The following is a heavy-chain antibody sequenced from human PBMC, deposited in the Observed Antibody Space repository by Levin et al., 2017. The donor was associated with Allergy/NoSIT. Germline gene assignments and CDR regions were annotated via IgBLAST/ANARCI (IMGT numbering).Heavy chain of an antibody. D-gene: IGHD3-10*01. J-gene: IGHJ4*02. Sequence: SQTLSLTCTVSGGSISSTTYYWGWFRQPPGKGLEWIGSISYSGNTPYNPSLKSRVTISVDTSNNQFSLKLTSVTAADTAVYYCARGRGHWGQGTLVTVSS. CDR1: GGSISSTTYY. CDR2: ISYSGNT. V-gene: IGHV4-39*01. CDR3: ARGRGH.